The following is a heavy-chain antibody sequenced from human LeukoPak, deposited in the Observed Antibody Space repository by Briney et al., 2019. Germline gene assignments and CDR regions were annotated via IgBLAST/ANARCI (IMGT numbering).Heavy chain of an antibody. CDR3: ARSFS. CDR1: GFSFSSEW. D-gene: IGHD3-16*01. J-gene: IGHJ5*02. Sequence: RGSLRHSCAAPGFSFSSEWMSWVRPAPGKGLGWVAHIKEEGSEKSYVDSVNGRFTISRDNAKKSLYLQMNSLRAEDTAVYYCARSFSWGQGTLVTVSS. CDR2: IKEEGSEK. V-gene: IGHV3-7*01.